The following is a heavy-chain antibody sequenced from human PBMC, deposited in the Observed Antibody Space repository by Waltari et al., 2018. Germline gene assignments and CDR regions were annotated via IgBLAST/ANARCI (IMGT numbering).Heavy chain of an antibody. V-gene: IGHV3-30*02. J-gene: IGHJ4*02. CDR1: GFTFSSYG. CDR2: IRYDGSNK. D-gene: IGHD1-26*01. Sequence: QVQLVESGGGVVQPGGSLRLSCAASGFTFSSYGMHWVRQAPGKGLDWVAFIRYDGSNKYYADSVKGRFTISRDNSKNTLYLQMNSLRAEDTAVYYCAKVCWEHSDYWGQGTLVTVSS. CDR3: AKVCWEHSDY.